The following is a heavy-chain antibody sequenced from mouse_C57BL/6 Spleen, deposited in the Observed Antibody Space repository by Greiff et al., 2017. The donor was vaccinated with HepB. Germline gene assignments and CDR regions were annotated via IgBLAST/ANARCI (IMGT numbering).Heavy chain of an antibody. Sequence: EVKLVESGGGLVKPGGSLKLSCAASGFTFSDYGMHWVRQAPEKGLEWVAYISSGSSTIYYADTVKGRFTISRDHAKNTLFLQMTSLRSEDTAMYYCARTSIGDGYAYYYAMDYWGQGTSVTVSS. V-gene: IGHV5-17*01. J-gene: IGHJ4*01. D-gene: IGHD2-3*01. CDR3: ARTSIGDGYAYYYAMDY. CDR1: GFTFSDYG. CDR2: ISSGSSTI.